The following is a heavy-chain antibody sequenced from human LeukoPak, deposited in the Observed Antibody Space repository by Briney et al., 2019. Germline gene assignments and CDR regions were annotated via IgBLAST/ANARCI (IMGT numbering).Heavy chain of an antibody. J-gene: IGHJ4*02. CDR2: IYYSGST. CDR3: ASDPDWADFDY. CDR1: GGSISSSSYY. V-gene: IGHV4-39*07. D-gene: IGHD3/OR15-3a*01. Sequence: SETLSLTCTVSGGSISSSSYYWGWIRQPPGKGLEWIGSIYYSGSTYYNPSLKSRVTISLDTSRDQFSLKLNSVTAADTAVYYCASDPDWADFDYWGQGTLVTVSS.